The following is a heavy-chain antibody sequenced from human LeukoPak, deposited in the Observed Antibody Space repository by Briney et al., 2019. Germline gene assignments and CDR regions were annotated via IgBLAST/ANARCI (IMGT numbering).Heavy chain of an antibody. J-gene: IGHJ4*02. CDR1: GGSFSGYY. Sequence: PSETLSLTCAVYGGSFSGYYWSWIRQPPGKGLEWIGEINHSGSTNYNPSLKSRVTISVDTSKNQFSLNLSSVTAADTAVYYCARDNYGIDYWGQGTLVTVSS. CDR2: INHSGST. V-gene: IGHV4-34*01. D-gene: IGHD4-11*01. CDR3: ARDNYGIDY.